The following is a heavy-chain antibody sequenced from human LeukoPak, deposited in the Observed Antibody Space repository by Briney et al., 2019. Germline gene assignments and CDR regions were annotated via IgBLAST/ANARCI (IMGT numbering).Heavy chain of an antibody. D-gene: IGHD2-21*02. Sequence: GGSLRLSCAASGFTVSSNYMSWVRQAPGKGLEWVSVIYSGGSTYYADSVKGRFTISRDNSKNTLYLQMNSLRAEDTAVYYCARGSCGGDCHAFDIWGQGTMVTVSS. V-gene: IGHV3-66*02. J-gene: IGHJ3*02. CDR3: ARGSCGGDCHAFDI. CDR2: IYSGGST. CDR1: GFTVSSNY.